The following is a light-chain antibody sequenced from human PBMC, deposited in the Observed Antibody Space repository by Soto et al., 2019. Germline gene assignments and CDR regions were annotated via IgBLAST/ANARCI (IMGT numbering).Light chain of an antibody. J-gene: IGKJ1*01. Sequence: DIVMTQSPDSLAVSLGERATINCKSSQSVLNNSTNKKNLARDHQTPGPTPKLIIYWASTRESGVPDRVSGSGAGTDFTLTSSSLEGDDVAVYYCHQYYGTPQTFVKGTKVEIK. CDR1: QSVLNNSTNKKN. CDR3: HQYYGTPQT. V-gene: IGKV4-1*01. CDR2: WAS.